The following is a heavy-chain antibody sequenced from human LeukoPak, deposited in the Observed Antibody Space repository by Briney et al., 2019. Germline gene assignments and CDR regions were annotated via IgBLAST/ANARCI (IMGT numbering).Heavy chain of an antibody. V-gene: IGHV4-59*01. Sequence: SETLSLTCTVSGDSISSYYWSWIRQPPGKGLEWIGYIYYSGSTNYNPSLRSRVTISVDTSKNQFSLKLSSVTAADTAVYYCARGRYSSGWYFDYWGQGTLVTVSS. J-gene: IGHJ4*02. CDR2: IYYSGST. CDR3: ARGRYSSGWYFDY. CDR1: GDSISSYY. D-gene: IGHD6-19*01.